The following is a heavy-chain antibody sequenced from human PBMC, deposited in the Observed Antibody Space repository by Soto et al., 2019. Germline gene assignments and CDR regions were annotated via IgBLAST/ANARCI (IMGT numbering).Heavy chain of an antibody. CDR2: INAGNGNT. D-gene: IGHD2-15*01. J-gene: IGHJ4*02. CDR3: ARGPGGPDGPGDY. CDR1: GYTFTSYA. Sequence: QVQLVQSGAEVKKPGASVKVSCKASGYTFTSYAMHWVRQAPGQRLEWMGWINAGNGNTKYSQKFQGSVTMTRDTSASTAYMELSSMRSEDTAVYNCARGPGGPDGPGDYWGQGTLVTVSS. V-gene: IGHV1-3*01.